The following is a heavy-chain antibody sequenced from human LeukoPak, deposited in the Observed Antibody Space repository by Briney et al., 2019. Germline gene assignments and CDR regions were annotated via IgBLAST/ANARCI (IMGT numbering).Heavy chain of an antibody. D-gene: IGHD2-8*02. J-gene: IGHJ6*03. CDR1: GFTVSSNY. Sequence: PGGSLRLSCAASGFTVSSNYMSWVRQAPGKGLEWVSVIYGGGSTYYADSVRGRFTISRDNSKNTLFLQMNSPRAEDTAVYYCARGTDGYYYYMDVWGRGTTVTVSS. CDR2: IYGGGST. CDR3: ARGTDGYYYYMDV. V-gene: IGHV3-53*01.